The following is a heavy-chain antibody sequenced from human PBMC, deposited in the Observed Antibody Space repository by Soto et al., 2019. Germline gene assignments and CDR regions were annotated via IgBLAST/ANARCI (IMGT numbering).Heavy chain of an antibody. Sequence: EVQLVESGGALVQPGGSLRLACAASGFTFSSYWMHWVRQAPGKGLVWISRIIRDGSSTNYADSVKGRFTISRDNAKNTLYLEINSLRADDTAVYFCGRGGSGIYGMDIW. J-gene: IGHJ6*01. CDR1: GFTFSSYW. CDR2: IIRDGSST. V-gene: IGHV3-74*01. D-gene: IGHD6-13*01. CDR3: GRGGSGIYGMDI.